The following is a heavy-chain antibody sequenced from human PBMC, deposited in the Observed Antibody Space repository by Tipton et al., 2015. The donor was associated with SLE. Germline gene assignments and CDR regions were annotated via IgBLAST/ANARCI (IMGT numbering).Heavy chain of an antibody. D-gene: IGHD2-15*01. Sequence: SLRLSCAASGFTFSSYGMHWVRQAPGKGLEWVAFIRHDGSNKYYADSVKGRFTISRDNSKNTLYLQMNSLRAEDTAVYYCAKGLRGYCSGGSCYGDAFDIWGQGTMVTVSS. CDR3: AKGLRGYCSGGSCYGDAFDI. V-gene: IGHV3-30*02. J-gene: IGHJ3*02. CDR1: GFTFSSYG. CDR2: IRHDGSNK.